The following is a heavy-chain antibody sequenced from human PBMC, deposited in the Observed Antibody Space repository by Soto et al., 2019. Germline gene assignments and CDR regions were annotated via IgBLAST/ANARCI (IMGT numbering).Heavy chain of an antibody. J-gene: IGHJ5*01. CDR1: GGSFSGYY. Sequence: SETLSLTCAVYGGSFSGYYWSWIRQPPGKGLEWIGEINHSGSTNYNPSLKSRVTISVDTSKNQFSLKLSSVTAADTAVYYCARHVYEFDNGDHNWFASWGQGILVTVSS. CDR3: ARHVYEFDNGDHNWFAS. CDR2: INHSGST. D-gene: IGHD2-21*02. V-gene: IGHV4-34*01.